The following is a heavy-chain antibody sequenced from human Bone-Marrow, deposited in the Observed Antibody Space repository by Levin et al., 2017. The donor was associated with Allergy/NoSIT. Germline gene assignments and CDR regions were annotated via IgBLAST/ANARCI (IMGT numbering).Heavy chain of an antibody. CDR1: GFTFSSYS. CDR2: ISSSSSYI. J-gene: IGHJ4*02. D-gene: IGHD6-13*01. V-gene: IGHV3-21*01. CDR3: ARLAQPFKSSSWYSY. Sequence: GGSLRLSCAASGFTFSSYSMNWVRQAPGKGLEWVSSISSSSSYIYYADSVKGRFTISRDNAKNSLYLQMNSLRAEDTAVYYCARLAQPFKSSSWYSYWGQGTLVTVSS.